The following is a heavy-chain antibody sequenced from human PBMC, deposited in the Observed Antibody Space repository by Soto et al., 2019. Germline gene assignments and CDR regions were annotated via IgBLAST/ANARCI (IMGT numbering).Heavy chain of an antibody. CDR1: GYTFTNYA. CDR2: INAGNGNT. D-gene: IGHD1-26*01. Sequence: QVQLVQSGAEVKKPGASVKVSCKASGYTFTNYAMNWVRQAPGQRLEWMGWINAGNGNTKYSQKFQGRVTITRETSASTAYMELSSLRSEDTAVYYCARSVGAALSDYWGQGTLVTVSS. J-gene: IGHJ4*02. CDR3: ARSVGAALSDY. V-gene: IGHV1-3*01.